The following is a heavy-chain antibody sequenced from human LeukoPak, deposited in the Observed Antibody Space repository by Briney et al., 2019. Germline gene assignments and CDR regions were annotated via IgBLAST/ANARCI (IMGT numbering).Heavy chain of an antibody. V-gene: IGHV1-46*01. CDR2: ISPSATDT. D-gene: IGHD1-26*01. CDR1: GYTFTSYY. CDR3: ARATVGATPSYYFDY. J-gene: IGHJ4*02. Sequence: GASVKVSCKASGYTFTSYYMHWVRQAPGQGLEWMGVISPSATDTTYAQKFQGRVTMTRDMSTSTVYMELSSLRSEDTAVYYCARATVGATPSYYFDYWGQGTLVTVSS.